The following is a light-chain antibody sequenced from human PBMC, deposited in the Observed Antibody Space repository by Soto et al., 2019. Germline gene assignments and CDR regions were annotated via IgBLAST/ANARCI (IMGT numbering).Light chain of an antibody. J-gene: IGKJ1*01. CDR1: QSLSDN. Sequence: EIVMTQSPATLAGAPGETDTLSCRASQSLSDNLAWYQQKPGQAPRLLIFRTSTRATGVPPRFTGRCHGTDFTLTISALQSEDVAVYDCEQYSKWPPCTFGPGTKVESK. V-gene: IGKV3-15*01. CDR3: EQYSKWPPCT. CDR2: RTS.